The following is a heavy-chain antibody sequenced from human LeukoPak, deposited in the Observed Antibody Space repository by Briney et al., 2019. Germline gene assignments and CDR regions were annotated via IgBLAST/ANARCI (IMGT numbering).Heavy chain of an antibody. D-gene: IGHD6-19*01. J-gene: IGHJ3*02. V-gene: IGHV3-48*01. Sequence: HPGGSLRLSCAASGFTFSSYSMNWVRQAPGKGLEWVSYTSSSSSTIYYADSVKGRFTISRDNAKNSLYLQMNSLRAEDTAVYYCARDSPKQWLVTDAFDIWGQGTMVTVSS. CDR1: GFTFSSYS. CDR3: ARDSPKQWLVTDAFDI. CDR2: TSSSSSTI.